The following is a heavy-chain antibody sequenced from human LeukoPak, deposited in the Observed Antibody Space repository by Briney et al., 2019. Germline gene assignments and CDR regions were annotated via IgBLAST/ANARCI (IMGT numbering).Heavy chain of an antibody. J-gene: IGHJ4*02. D-gene: IGHD6-19*01. CDR3: AKDRGSGWP. V-gene: IGHV3-23*01. Sequence: PGVSLRLSCVASVFTLNNYAMSWVPQAPGKGLDWVSGITNNGGTTYYRDSVKGRFTISRDNSKNTLYLQMNSLRADDTDVYYCAKDRGSGWPWGQGTLVTVSS. CDR2: ITNNGGTT. CDR1: VFTLNNYA.